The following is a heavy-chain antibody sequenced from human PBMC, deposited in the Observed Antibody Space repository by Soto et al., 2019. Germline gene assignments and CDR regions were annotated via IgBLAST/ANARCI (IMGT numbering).Heavy chain of an antibody. CDR3: ARSASIAAAGQYYYYYYGMDV. CDR2: IDWDDDK. J-gene: IGHJ6*02. Sequence: SGPTLVNPTQTLTLTCTFSGFSLSTSGMCVSWIRQPPGKALEWLALIDWDDDKYYSTSLKTRLTISKDTSKNQVVLTMTNMDPVDTATYYCARSASIAAAGQYYYYYYGMDVWGQGTTVTVSS. D-gene: IGHD6-13*01. CDR1: GFSLSTSGMC. V-gene: IGHV2-70*01.